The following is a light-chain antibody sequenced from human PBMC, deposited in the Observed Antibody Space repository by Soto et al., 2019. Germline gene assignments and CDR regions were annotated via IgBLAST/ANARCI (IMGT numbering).Light chain of an antibody. V-gene: IGLV2-14*03. CDR2: DVS. CDR1: INDVGGYDY. CDR3: SSYTTISTVV. J-gene: IGLJ2*01. Sequence: QSALTQPASVSGSPGQSITISCTGTINDVGGYDYVSWYLQHPGKAPKLMIYDVSNRPSGVSNRFSGSKSGNTASLTISGLQTEDEADYYCSSYTTISTVVFGGGTKLTVL.